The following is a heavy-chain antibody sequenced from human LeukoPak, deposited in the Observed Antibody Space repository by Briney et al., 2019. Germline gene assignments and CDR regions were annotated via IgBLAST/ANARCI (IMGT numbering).Heavy chain of an antibody. CDR1: GFTFEYYA. D-gene: IGHD5-12*01. CDR2: IRTKAYGGTT. V-gene: IGHV3-49*04. CDR3: ARDGSGLS. Sequence: GGSLRLSCTASGFTFEYYAMSWVRQAPGKGLEWVGFIRTKAYGGTTDYATSVKGRFTISRDDSKSIAYLQMNSLRAEDTAVYYCARDGSGLSWGQGTLVTVSS. J-gene: IGHJ4*02.